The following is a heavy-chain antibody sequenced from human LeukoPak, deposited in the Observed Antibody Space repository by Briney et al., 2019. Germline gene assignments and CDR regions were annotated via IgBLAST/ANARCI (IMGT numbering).Heavy chain of an antibody. CDR1: GFSFSSYA. D-gene: IGHD3-10*02. CDR3: AKSETSCYFFDY. V-gene: IGHV3-30*18. Sequence: GGSLRLSCAASGFSFSSYAMHWVRQAPGKGLEWVALISYDGSNKYYADSVKGRCTISRDNSKNTLDLQMNSLRPEDTAVYYCAKSETSCYFFDYWGQGTLVTVSS. CDR2: ISYDGSNK. J-gene: IGHJ4*02.